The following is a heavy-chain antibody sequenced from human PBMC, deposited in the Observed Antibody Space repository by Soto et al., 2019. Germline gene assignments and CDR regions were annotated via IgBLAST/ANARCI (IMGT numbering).Heavy chain of an antibody. J-gene: IGHJ4*02. CDR2: INSDGSSI. CDR3: ARETGYSSGWRQDY. Sequence: EVQLVESGGGLVQPGGSLRLSCAASGFTFSSYWMHWVRQAPGKGLVWVSRINSDGSSISYADSVKGRFTISRDNXXNTRYLQMNSLRVEDTAVYYCARETGYSSGWRQDYWGQGTLVAVSS. V-gene: IGHV3-74*01. D-gene: IGHD6-19*01. CDR1: GFTFSSYW.